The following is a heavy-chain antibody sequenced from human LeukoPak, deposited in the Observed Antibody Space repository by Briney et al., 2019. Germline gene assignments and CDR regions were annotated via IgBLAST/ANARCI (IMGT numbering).Heavy chain of an antibody. CDR2: INPNSGGT. Sequence: ASVKVSCKASGYTFTGCYMHWVRQAPGQGLKWMGWINPNSGGTNYAQKFQGRVTMTRDTSISTAYMELSRLRSDDTAVYYCARDEGIVGATDWGQGTLVTVSS. V-gene: IGHV1-2*02. CDR3: ARDEGIVGATD. CDR1: GYTFTGCY. J-gene: IGHJ4*02. D-gene: IGHD1-26*01.